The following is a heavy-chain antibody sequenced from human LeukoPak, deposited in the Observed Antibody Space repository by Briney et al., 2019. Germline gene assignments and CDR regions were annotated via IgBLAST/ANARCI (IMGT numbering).Heavy chain of an antibody. CDR1: GGSMMSYY. D-gene: IGHD5-18*01. CDR3: ARAGGYSSPLGL. CDR2: VSYSGST. J-gene: IGHJ2*01. V-gene: IGHV4-59*01. Sequence: SETLSLTCTVSGGSMMSYYWSWIRQPPGKGLEWIGYVSYSGSTNYNPSLQSRVTIFLNTSNNQFSLKVTSVTAADTAMYFCARAGGYSSPLGLWARGTLVTVSS.